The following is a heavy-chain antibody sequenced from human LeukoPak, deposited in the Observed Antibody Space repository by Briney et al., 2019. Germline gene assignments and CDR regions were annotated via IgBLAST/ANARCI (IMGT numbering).Heavy chain of an antibody. Sequence: GGSLRLSCAASGFAFSSYEMNWVRQAPGKGLEWVSYISSSGSVIYYADSVKGRFTISRDNAKSSLYLQMKSLRADDTAVYYCARGCHIVVMTAATPDYWGQGALITVSS. D-gene: IGHD2-21*02. CDR1: GFAFSSYE. J-gene: IGHJ4*02. CDR3: ARGCHIVVMTAATPDY. CDR2: ISSSGSVI. V-gene: IGHV3-48*03.